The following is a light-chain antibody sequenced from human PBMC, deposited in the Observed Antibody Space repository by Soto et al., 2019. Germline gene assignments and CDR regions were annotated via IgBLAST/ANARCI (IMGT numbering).Light chain of an antibody. J-gene: IGKJ1*01. CDR1: QSVSSY. CDR3: QQRSNWPT. CDR2: DAS. V-gene: IGKV3-11*01. Sequence: EIVLTQSPATLSLSPGERATLSCRASQSVSSYLAWYQQKPGQAPRLLIYDASNRATGIPARFSGSGSGTDFTLTISSLEPEDLAVYYCQQRSNWPTFGQGTKVESK.